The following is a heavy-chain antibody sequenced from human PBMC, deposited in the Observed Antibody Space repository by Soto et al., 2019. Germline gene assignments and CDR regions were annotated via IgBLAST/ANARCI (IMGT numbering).Heavy chain of an antibody. V-gene: IGHV1-18*01. CDR3: ARDSVRSGGYSGY. J-gene: IGHJ4*02. CDR1: VYTFPTYG. CDR2: ISAYNGNT. Sequence: GXSVKVSCKASVYTFPTYGISWVRQAPGQGLEWMGWISAYNGNTNYAQKFQGRVTMTTDTSTSTAYVELRSLRSDDTAVYYCARDSVRSGGYSGYWGQGTLVTVSS. D-gene: IGHD1-26*01.